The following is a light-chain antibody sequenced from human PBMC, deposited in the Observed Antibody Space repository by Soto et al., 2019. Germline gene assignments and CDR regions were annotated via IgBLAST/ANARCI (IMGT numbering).Light chain of an antibody. Sequence: DNHMIQSPYIPPTYVRPRPNITCRATQSTSSWLALYQQKPVKAPNVLIYEASDLESGVPSRFSGSGSRAEFTLTICSLQPDDCATYYSQQYKDYSPTFGQGTKV. J-gene: IGKJ1*01. V-gene: IGKV1-5*01. CDR2: EAS. CDR3: QQYKDYSPT. CDR1: QSTSSW.